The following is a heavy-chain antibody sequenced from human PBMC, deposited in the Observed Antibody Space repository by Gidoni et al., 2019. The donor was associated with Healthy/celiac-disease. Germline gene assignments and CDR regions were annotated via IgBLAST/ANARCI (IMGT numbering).Heavy chain of an antibody. CDR3: AGSGYENLYYFDY. V-gene: IGHV3-23*01. CDR1: GFAFSSYA. CDR2: ISGSGGST. D-gene: IGHD5-12*01. J-gene: IGHJ4*02. Sequence: EVQLLESGGGLVQPGGSLRLSCAASGFAFSSYAMSWVLQAPGKGLEWVSAISGSGGSTYYADSVKGRFTISRDNSKNTLYLQMNSLRAEDTAVYYCAGSGYENLYYFDYWGQGTLVTVSS.